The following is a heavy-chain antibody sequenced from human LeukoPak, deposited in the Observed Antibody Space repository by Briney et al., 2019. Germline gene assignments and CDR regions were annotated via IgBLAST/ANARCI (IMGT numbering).Heavy chain of an antibody. D-gene: IGHD2-21*01. CDR2: IYPGDSDT. V-gene: IGHV5-51*01. CDR3: ASLRSYSDAFDI. CDR1: GYAFTSYW. J-gene: IGHJ3*02. Sequence: GESLKISCQGSGYAFTSYWIAWVRQMPGEGLELMGIIYPGDSDTRYSPSFQGQATISADKSISTAFLQWSSLKASDSAMYYCASLRSYSDAFDIWGQGTMVTVSS.